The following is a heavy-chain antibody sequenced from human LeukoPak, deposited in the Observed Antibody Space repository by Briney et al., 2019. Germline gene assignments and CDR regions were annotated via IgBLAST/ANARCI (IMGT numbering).Heavy chain of an antibody. V-gene: IGHV4-39*01. CDR2: IYYSGRT. CDR1: GGSISSGKHF. Sequence: PSETLSLTCTVSGGSISSGKHFWGWIRQPPGKGLEWIGIIYYSGRTYFNPSPKSRVTISVDTSKNQFSLKLSSVTAADTAVYYCARRAYSSSSFDYWGQGTLVTVSS. CDR3: ARRAYSSSSFDY. D-gene: IGHD6-6*01. J-gene: IGHJ4*02.